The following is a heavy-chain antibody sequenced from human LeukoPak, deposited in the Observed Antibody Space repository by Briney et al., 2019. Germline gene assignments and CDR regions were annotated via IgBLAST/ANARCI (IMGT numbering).Heavy chain of an antibody. CDR3: ARAYSSGWYAKTLDY. CDR1: GGSISSYY. J-gene: IGHJ4*02. V-gene: IGHV4-59*01. D-gene: IGHD6-19*01. Sequence: PSETLSLTCTVSGGSISSYYWSWIRQPPGKGLEWIGYIYYSGSTNYNPSLKSRVTISVDTSKNQFSLKLSSVTAADTAVYYCARAYSSGWYAKTLDYWGQGTLVTVSS. CDR2: IYYSGST.